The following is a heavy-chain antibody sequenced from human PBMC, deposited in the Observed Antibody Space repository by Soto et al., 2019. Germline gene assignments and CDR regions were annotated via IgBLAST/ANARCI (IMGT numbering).Heavy chain of an antibody. CDR2: IGTSGSNS. Sequence: GGSLRLSCAASGFTFSGYAMSWVRQAPGKGLEWVSTIGTSGSNSYYPDSVKGRFTISRDNSKNTLYLQMNSLRAEDTAVYYCAKRAVVGAARYFGYWGLGTLVTVSS. CDR3: AKRAVVGAARYFGY. D-gene: IGHD2-15*01. J-gene: IGHJ4*02. CDR1: GFTFSGYA. V-gene: IGHV3-23*01.